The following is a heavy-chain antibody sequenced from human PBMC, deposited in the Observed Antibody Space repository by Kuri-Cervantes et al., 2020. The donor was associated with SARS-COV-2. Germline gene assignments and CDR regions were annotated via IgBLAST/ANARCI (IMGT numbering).Heavy chain of an antibody. D-gene: IGHD6-6*01. CDR3: ARVRAARISFDAFDI. CDR1: GGSISSSSYY. Sequence: GSLRLSCTVSGGSISSSSYYWGWIRQPPGKGLEWIGSIYYSGSTYYNPSLKSRVTISVDTSKNQFSLKLSSVTAADTAVYYCARVRAARISFDAFDIWGQGTMVTVSS. CDR2: IYYSGST. V-gene: IGHV4-39*01. J-gene: IGHJ3*02.